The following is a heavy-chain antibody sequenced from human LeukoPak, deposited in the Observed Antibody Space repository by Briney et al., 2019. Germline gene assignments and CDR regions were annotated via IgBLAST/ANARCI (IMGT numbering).Heavy chain of an antibody. J-gene: IGHJ4*02. D-gene: IGHD3-22*01. V-gene: IGHV1-69*13. CDR3: ARGDMIVYYFDY. CDR1: GGTFSSYA. CDR2: IISIFGTA. Sequence: SVKVSCKASGGTFSSYAISWVRQAPGQGLEWMGGIISIFGTANYAQKFQGRVTITADESTSTAYMELSSLRSEDTAVYYCARGDMIVYYFDYWGQGTLVTVSS.